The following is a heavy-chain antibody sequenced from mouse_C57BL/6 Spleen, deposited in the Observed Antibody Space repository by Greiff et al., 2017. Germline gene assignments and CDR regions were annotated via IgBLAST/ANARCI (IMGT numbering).Heavy chain of an antibody. CDR2: INPGSGYT. Sequence: VQLQQSGAELAKPGASVKLSCKASGYTFTSYWMHWVKQRPGQGLDWIGYINPGSGYTKYNEKFKDKATLTADKSSSTAYMPLSSLTYEDSAVYYCARDGSSGYCDMGCWGQGATVTVSS. CDR3: ARDGSSGYCDMGC. V-gene: IGHV1-7*01. CDR1: GYTFTSYW. D-gene: IGHD3-1*01. J-gene: IGHJ4*01.